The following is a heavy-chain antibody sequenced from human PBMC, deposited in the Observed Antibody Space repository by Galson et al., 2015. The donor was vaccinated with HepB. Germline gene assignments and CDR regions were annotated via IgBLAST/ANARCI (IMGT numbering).Heavy chain of an antibody. CDR2: IKQDGSEK. Sequence: SLRLSCAASGFTFSSYWMSWVRQAPGKGLEWVANIKQDGSEKYYVDSVKGRFTISRDNAKNSLYLQMNSLRAEDTAVYYCARDGRQQLGTLKRYWGQGTLVTVSS. J-gene: IGHJ4*02. D-gene: IGHD6-13*01. CDR3: ARDGRQQLGTLKRY. CDR1: GFTFSSYW. V-gene: IGHV3-7*03.